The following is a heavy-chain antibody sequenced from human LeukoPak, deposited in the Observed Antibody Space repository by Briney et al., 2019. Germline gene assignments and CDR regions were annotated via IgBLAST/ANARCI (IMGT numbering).Heavy chain of an antibody. V-gene: IGHV4-61*09. CDR2: IYTSGST. J-gene: IGHJ5*02. CDR3: ARVLGYYGSGFNWFDP. Sequence: PSETLSLTCTVSGGSVSSATYYWSWIRQPAGKGLEWIGHIYTSGSTNYNPSLKSRVTISVDTSKNQFSLKLSSVTAADTAVYYCARVLGYYGSGFNWFDPWGQGTLVTVSS. CDR1: GGSVSSATYY. D-gene: IGHD3-10*01.